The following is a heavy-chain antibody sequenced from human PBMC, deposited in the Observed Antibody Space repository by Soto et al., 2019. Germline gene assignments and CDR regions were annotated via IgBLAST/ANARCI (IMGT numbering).Heavy chain of an antibody. V-gene: IGHV3-30*02. D-gene: IGHD6-19*01. CDR3: AIAMAGKWPPFDY. J-gene: IGHJ4*01. CDR1: GGIFHGYG. Sequence: GGSLRLSCAVPGGIFHGYGMHWVRQAPGKGLEWVAIIRFDGSNTYQGESVKGRFTMSRDISKNTLYLQMDSLRPEDTAVYYCAIAMAGKWPPFDYWGHGTLVTVSS. CDR2: IRFDGSNT.